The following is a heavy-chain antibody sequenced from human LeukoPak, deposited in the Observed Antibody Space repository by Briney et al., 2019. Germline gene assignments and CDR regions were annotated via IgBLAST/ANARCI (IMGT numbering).Heavy chain of an antibody. D-gene: IGHD3-10*01. J-gene: IGHJ4*02. Sequence: PSETLSLTCTVSGGSISRYYWSWIRQPAGKGLEWIGYIYYSGSTNYNPSLKSRVTISVDTSKNQFSLKLSSVTAADTAVYYCASAALLSGPYFDYWGQGTLVTVSS. CDR2: IYYSGST. CDR1: GGSISRYY. CDR3: ASAALLSGPYFDY. V-gene: IGHV4-59*01.